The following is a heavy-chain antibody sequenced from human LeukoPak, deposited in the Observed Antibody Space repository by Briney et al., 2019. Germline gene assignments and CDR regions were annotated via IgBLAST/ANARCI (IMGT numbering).Heavy chain of an antibody. D-gene: IGHD3-10*01. CDR1: GGSISSYY. Sequence: PSETLSLTCTASGGSISSYYWSWIRQPPGKGLEWIGYIYYSGSTNYNPSLKSRVTISVDTSKNQFSLKLSSVTAADTAVYYCARLSITMVRGVNLFDPWGQGTLVTVSS. CDR3: ARLSITMVRGVNLFDP. CDR2: IYYSGST. V-gene: IGHV4-59*08. J-gene: IGHJ5*02.